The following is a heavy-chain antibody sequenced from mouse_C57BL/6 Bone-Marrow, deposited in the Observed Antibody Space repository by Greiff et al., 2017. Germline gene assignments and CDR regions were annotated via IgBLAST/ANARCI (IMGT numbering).Heavy chain of an antibody. CDR3: ARPVSYYFYY. J-gene: IGHJ2*01. V-gene: IGHV14-2*01. CDR1: GFNIKDYY. Sequence: VQLQQSGAELVKPGASVKLSCTASGFNIKDYYMHWVKQRTEQGLEWIGRIDPEDGETKYAPKFPGKATITADTSSHTAYLQLSSLTSEDTAVYYCARPVSYYFYYWGQGTTLTVSS. CDR2: IDPEDGET.